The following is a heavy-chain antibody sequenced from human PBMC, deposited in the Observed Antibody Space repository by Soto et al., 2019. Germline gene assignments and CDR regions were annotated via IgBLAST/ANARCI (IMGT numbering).Heavy chain of an antibody. V-gene: IGHV3-74*01. CDR1: GFTFIDYW. Sequence: EVQLVESGGGLVQPGGPWRLSVEASGFTFIDYWLHWVRQPPGKGRIWVSRIKGDGRITNYADSVKGRFTVSRDNAKNTLYLQMNSLRAEDTALYYCARGIRGHYGKDVWGQGTSVSVSS. D-gene: IGHD3-10*01. CDR2: IKGDGRIT. J-gene: IGHJ6*02. CDR3: ARGIRGHYGKDV.